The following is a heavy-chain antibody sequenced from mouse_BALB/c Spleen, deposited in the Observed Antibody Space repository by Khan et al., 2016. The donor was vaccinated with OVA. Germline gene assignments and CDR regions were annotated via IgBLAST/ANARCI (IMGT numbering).Heavy chain of an antibody. D-gene: IGHD2-1*01. CDR2: ISSGGDYT. J-gene: IGHJ3*01. CDR1: GFIFSSYS. V-gene: IGHV5-6*01. CDR3: ARHVTWSFAY. Sequence: EVELVESGGDLVKPGGSLKLSCAASGFIFSSYSMSWVRQTPDKRLEWVATISSGGDYTYYPDSVKGRFTISRDDAKNNLYLQMSSLKSEETTMYYCARHVTWSFAYVGQGTLVTVYA.